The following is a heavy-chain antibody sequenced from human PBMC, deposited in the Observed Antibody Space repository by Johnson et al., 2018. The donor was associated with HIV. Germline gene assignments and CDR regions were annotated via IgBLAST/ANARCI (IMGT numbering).Heavy chain of an antibody. V-gene: IGHV3-23*04. CDR1: GFTFSSYA. CDR2: ISVSGGST. D-gene: IGHD3-22*01. Sequence: VQLVESGGGLVQPGGSLRLSCAASGFTFSSYAMSWVRQAPGKGLEWVSAISVSGGSTYYADSVQGRFTISRDNSKNTLYLQMNSLRAEDTAVYYCAKHYYDSSDYPLPFDIWGQGTMVTVSS. CDR3: AKHYYDSSDYPLPFDI. J-gene: IGHJ3*02.